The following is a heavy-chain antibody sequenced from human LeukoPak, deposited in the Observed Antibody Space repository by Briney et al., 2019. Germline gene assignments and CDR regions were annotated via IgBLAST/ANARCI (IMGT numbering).Heavy chain of an antibody. CDR2: INEDGSAK. V-gene: IGHV3-7*01. Sequence: GGSLRLSCAASGFTFSRYWVSWVRQAPGKGLEWVANINEDGSAKYYVDSVKGRFTISRDNAKNSLYLQMNSLRAEDTAVYYCARDGGGWGYYFDFWGQGTLVTASS. D-gene: IGHD2-21*01. CDR3: ARDGGGWGYYFDF. CDR1: GFTFSRYW. J-gene: IGHJ4*02.